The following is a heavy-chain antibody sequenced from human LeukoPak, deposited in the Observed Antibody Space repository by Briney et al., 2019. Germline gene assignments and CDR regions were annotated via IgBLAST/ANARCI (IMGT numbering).Heavy chain of an antibody. D-gene: IGHD6-13*01. CDR2: ISGSGSTK. CDR1: GFTFSSYE. J-gene: IGHJ4*02. V-gene: IGHV3-48*03. Sequence: GGSLRLSCAASGFTFSSYEMNWVRRAPGKGLEWVSYISGSGSTKYYADSVKGRFTISRDNAKNSLYLQMNSLRAEDTAVYYCARKGSSWYYFDYWGQGTLVTVSS. CDR3: ARKGSSWYYFDY.